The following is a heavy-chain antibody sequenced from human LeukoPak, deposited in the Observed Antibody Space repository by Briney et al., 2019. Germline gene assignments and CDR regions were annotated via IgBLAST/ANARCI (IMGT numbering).Heavy chain of an antibody. V-gene: IGHV5-51*01. CDR3: AKIDRQYCSRSSCYALDY. D-gene: IGHD2-2*01. CDR2: IYPGDSDI. CDR1: GYSFTTYW. Sequence: GESLKISCKGSGYSFTTYWIAWVRQMPGKGLEWMGIIYPGDSDIRYSPSFQGQVTISVDKSISTAYLQWSSLKASDTAIYYCAKIDRQYCSRSSCYALDYWGQGTQVTVSS. J-gene: IGHJ4*02.